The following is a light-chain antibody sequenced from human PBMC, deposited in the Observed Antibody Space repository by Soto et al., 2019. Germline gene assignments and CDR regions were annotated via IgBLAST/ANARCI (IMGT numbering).Light chain of an antibody. CDR1: QGISSY. J-gene: IGKJ1*01. V-gene: IGKV1-8*01. Sequence: AIQLTQSPSSLSASLGDRVTITCRASQGISSYLAWYQQKPGKAPKLLIYAASTLQSGVPSRFSGSGSGTDFTLTISCLQSEDFATYYCQQYYSYPRTFGQGTK. CDR2: AAS. CDR3: QQYYSYPRT.